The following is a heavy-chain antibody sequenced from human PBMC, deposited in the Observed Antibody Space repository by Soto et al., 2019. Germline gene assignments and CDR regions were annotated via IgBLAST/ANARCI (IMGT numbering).Heavy chain of an antibody. CDR2: INDSGNI. D-gene: IGHD3-10*01. J-gene: IGHJ6*03. CDR1: GGSFSGYQ. V-gene: IGHV4-34*01. Sequence: QVQLQQWGAGLLKPSETLSLTCAVYGGSFSGYQWSWIRQTPGKGLEWIGEINDSGNINYNPSLKSRVSIFVDTAKKQISLKLSSGTAADTAVYYCARGLILWFGEVSRRGGYYYYMDVWGKGTTVTVSS. CDR3: ARGLILWFGEVSRRGGYYYYMDV.